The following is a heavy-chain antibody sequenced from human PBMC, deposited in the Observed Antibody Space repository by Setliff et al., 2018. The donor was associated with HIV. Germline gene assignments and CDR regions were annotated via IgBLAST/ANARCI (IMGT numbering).Heavy chain of an antibody. J-gene: IGHJ6*02. CDR1: GFSFNNYW. D-gene: IGHD3-10*01. CDR2: IDLDGSET. CDR3: ARKFRPGHGVDV. Sequence: GGSLRLSCVASGFSFNNYWMCWVRQAPGQGLEWVANIDLDGSETNYVDSVKGRFTIFRDNAKSSMYLQMNSLRAEDTAIYYCARKFRPGHGVDVWGQGTTVTVSS. V-gene: IGHV3-7*01.